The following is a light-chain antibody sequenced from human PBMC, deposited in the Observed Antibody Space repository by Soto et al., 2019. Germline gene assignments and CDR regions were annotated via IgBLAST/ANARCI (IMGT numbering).Light chain of an antibody. V-gene: IGLV2-8*01. Sequence: QSALTQPPSASGSPGQSVTISCTGTTSDVGAYNSVSWYQQHPGRAPKLLIYEVTKRPSGVPDRFSGSKSGNTASLTVSGLQAEDDADYYCNSYEGSNNLVFGGGTKLTVL. CDR3: NSYEGSNNLV. J-gene: IGLJ2*01. CDR1: TSDVGAYNS. CDR2: EVT.